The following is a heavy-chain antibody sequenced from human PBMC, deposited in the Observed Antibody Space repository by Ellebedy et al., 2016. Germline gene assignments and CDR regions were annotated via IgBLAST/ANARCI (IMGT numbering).Heavy chain of an antibody. D-gene: IGHD6-19*01. J-gene: IGHJ4*02. V-gene: IGHV3-7*01. CDR2: IKQDGNQI. Sequence: GGSLRLSCAASGSTLSRYWMSWFRQPPGKGLEWVANIKQDGNQIQYVDSVKGRFTISRDNAKNSLYLQMNSLRAEDTAVYYCAGGSGWLCDQWGQGTLVTVSS. CDR1: GSTLSRYW. CDR3: AGGSGWLCDQ.